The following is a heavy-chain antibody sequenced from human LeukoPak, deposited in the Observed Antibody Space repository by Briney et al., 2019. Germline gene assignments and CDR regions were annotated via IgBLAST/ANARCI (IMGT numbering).Heavy chain of an antibody. J-gene: IGHJ4*02. V-gene: IGHV4-59*01. Sequence: PSETLSLTCTVSGGSISTSYWSWIRQPPGKRLEWIGYIYYSGYTNYNPSLKSRVTMSVDTSKNQFSLKLSSVTAADTAVYYCARGQSTGTTAQPDYWGQGTLVTVSS. CDR3: ARGQSTGTTAQPDY. CDR2: IYYSGYT. D-gene: IGHD1-1*01. CDR1: GGSISTSY.